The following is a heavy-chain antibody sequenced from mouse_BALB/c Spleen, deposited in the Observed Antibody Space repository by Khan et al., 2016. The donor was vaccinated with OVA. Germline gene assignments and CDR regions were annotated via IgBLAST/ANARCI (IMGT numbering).Heavy chain of an antibody. D-gene: IGHD2-10*01. Sequence: QVQLKESGPGLVAPSQSLSITCTISGFSLTNYGVHWVRQPPGKGLEWLVVIWSDGSPTYNSALKSRLTISKDNSKSHVFLKMNSLQTDDTAMYFCARQPYYHYNIMDYWGQGTSVTVSS. J-gene: IGHJ4*01. CDR2: IWSDGSP. CDR3: ARQPYYHYNIMDY. V-gene: IGHV2-6-1*01. CDR1: GFSLTNYG.